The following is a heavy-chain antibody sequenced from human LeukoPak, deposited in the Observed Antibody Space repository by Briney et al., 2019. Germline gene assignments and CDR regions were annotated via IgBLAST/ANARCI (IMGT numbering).Heavy chain of an antibody. V-gene: IGHV3-48*03. CDR2: ISSSGSTI. D-gene: IGHD5-12*01. CDR1: GFTFSSYE. CDR3: ATNIVATSKYYYYGMDV. Sequence: GGSLRLSCAASGFTFSSYEMNWVRQAPGKGLEWVSYISSSGSTIYYADSVKGRFTISRDNAKNSLYLQMNSLRAEDTAVYYCATNIVATSKYYYYGMDVWGQGTTVTVSS. J-gene: IGHJ6*02.